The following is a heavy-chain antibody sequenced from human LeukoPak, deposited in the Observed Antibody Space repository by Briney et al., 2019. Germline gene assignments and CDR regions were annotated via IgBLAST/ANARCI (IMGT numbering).Heavy chain of an antibody. J-gene: IGHJ6*03. CDR2: IYYSGST. V-gene: IGHV4-59*01. CDR3: ARERVNDYSNYYYYYYYMDV. D-gene: IGHD4-11*01. CDR1: GGSISSYY. Sequence: SETLSLTCTVSGGSISSYYWSWIRQPPGKGLEWIGYIYYSGSTNYNPSLKSRVTISVDTSKNQFSLKLSSVTAADTAVYYCARERVNDYSNYYYYYYYMDVWGKGTTVTVSS.